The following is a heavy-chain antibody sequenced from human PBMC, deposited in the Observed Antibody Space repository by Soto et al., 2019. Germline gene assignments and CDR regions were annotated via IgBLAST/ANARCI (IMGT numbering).Heavy chain of an antibody. D-gene: IGHD6-19*01. CDR3: ATLGGSGWGNYFDY. CDR2: FDPEDGET. Sequence: ASVKVSCKVSGYTLTELSMHWVRQAPGKGLEWMGGFDPEDGETIYAQKFQGRVTMTEDTSTDTAYMELSSLRSEDTAVYYCATLGGSGWGNYFDYWGQGTLVTVSS. V-gene: IGHV1-24*01. J-gene: IGHJ4*02. CDR1: GYTLTELS.